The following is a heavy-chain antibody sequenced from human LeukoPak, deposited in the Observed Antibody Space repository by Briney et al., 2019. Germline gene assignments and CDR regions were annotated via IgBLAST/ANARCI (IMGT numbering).Heavy chain of an antibody. D-gene: IGHD2-15*01. CDR2: IWLGGSNT. V-gene: IGHV3-33*06. CDR3: AKGLDWYCSGGSCYNIDY. CDR1: GFTFSSYG. J-gene: IGHJ4*02. Sequence: RGSLTLSCAPSGFTFSSYGMHWVRQAPAKGLEGVAVIWLGGSNTDYAASVKGRFTIDRDNSKNPLYLQMNSRRAEDTAVYYCAKGLDWYCSGGSCYNIDYWGQGTLVTVSS.